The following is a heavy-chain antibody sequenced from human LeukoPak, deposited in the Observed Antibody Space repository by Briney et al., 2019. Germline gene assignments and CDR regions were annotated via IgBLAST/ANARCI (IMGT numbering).Heavy chain of an antibody. J-gene: IGHJ6*03. D-gene: IGHD3-9*01. CDR1: GFTFSTYG. V-gene: IGHV3-30*02. Sequence: GGSLRLSCAASGFTFSTYGMHWVRQAPGKGLEWVAFIRYDGSNTFHADSVKGRFAISRDNAKNSLYLQMNSLRAEDTAVYYCARESPGGVSVLRYFDWGHFGGYMDVWGKGTTVTISS. CDR3: ARESPGGVSVLRYFDWGHFGGYMDV. CDR2: IRYDGSNT.